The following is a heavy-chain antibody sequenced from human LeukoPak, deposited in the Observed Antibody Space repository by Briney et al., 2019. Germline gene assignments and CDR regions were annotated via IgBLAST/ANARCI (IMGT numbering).Heavy chain of an antibody. Sequence: ASVKVSCKASGGTFSSYAISWVRQAPGQGLEWMGGIIPIFGTANYAQKFQGRITITADKSTSTAYMEVSSLRSEDTAVYYCAAEDCSSSSYYEAYYYYYGMDVWGKGTTVTVSS. V-gene: IGHV1-69*06. J-gene: IGHJ6*04. CDR1: GGTFSSYA. D-gene: IGHD2-2*01. CDR2: IIPIFGTA. CDR3: AAEDCSSSSYYEAYYYYYGMDV.